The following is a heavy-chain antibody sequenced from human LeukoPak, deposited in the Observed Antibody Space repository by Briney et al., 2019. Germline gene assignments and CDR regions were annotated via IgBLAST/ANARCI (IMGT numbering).Heavy chain of an antibody. J-gene: IGHJ4*02. D-gene: IGHD2-2*01. CDR2: ISWNSGNI. CDR1: GFTLSNSW. CDR3: AKDYCSSTTCYYNY. Sequence: GGSLRLSCAVSGFTLSNSWMHWVRQAPGKGLEWVSGISWNSGNIGYADSVKGRFTISRDNAKNSLFLQMNSLRAEDTALYYCAKDYCSSTTCYYNYWGQGTLVTVSS. V-gene: IGHV3-9*01.